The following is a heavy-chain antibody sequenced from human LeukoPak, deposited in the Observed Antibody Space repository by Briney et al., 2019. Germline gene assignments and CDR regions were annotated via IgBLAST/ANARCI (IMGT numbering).Heavy chain of an antibody. J-gene: IGHJ6*03. CDR2: INHSGST. Sequence: SDTLSLTCAVYGGSFSGYYWSWIRQPPGKGLEWIGEINHSGSTNYNPSLKSRVTISVDTSKNQFSLKLSSVTAADTAVYYCARAGSSYYYYYYMDVWGKGTTVTVSS. V-gene: IGHV4-34*01. CDR3: ARAGSSYYYYYYMDV. CDR1: GGSFSGYY. D-gene: IGHD2-2*01.